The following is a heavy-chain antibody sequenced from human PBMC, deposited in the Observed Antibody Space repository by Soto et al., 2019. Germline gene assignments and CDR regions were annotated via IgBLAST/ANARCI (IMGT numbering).Heavy chain of an antibody. J-gene: IGHJ6*02. D-gene: IGHD2-15*01. Sequence: SETLSLTCSVSGDSISSSSYYWVWIRQPAGMALEWIASFFYSVTTNYNPSLKSRVTISVDTSKNQFSLKLRSVTAADTAVYYCARGIRGYCSGGSCNYDFYYFGMDVWGQGTTVTVSS. CDR3: ARGIRGYCSGGSCNYDFYYFGMDV. V-gene: IGHV4-39*07. CDR2: FFYSVTT. CDR1: GDSISSSSYY.